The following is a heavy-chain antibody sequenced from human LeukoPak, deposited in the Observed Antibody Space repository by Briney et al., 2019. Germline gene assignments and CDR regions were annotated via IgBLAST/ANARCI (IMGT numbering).Heavy chain of an antibody. CDR2: ISYDGSNK. CDR1: GFTFSSYA. V-gene: IGHV3-30-3*01. CDR3: ARAALFDY. J-gene: IGHJ4*02. Sequence: GGSLRLSCAASGFTFSSYAMHWVCQAPGKGLEWVAVISYDGSNKYYADSVKGRFTISRDNSKNTLYLQMNSLRAEDTAVYYCARAALFDYWGQGTLVTVSS.